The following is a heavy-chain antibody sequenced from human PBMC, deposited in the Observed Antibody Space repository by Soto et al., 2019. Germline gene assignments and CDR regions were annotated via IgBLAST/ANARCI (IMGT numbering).Heavy chain of an antibody. V-gene: IGHV3-23*01. D-gene: IGHD3-10*01. CDR3: AKGILSDYYGSGTYDY. CDR1: GFTFSDYA. CDR2: ITGSGGKT. J-gene: IGHJ4*02. Sequence: EVQLLESGGGLIQPGGSLRLSCAASGFTFSDYAMTWVRQAPGKGLEWVSVITGSGGKTFYADYVKGRFSISRDNSKNTVYLEINSLRAEGTAVYYCAKGILSDYYGSGTYDYWGQGTLVTVSS.